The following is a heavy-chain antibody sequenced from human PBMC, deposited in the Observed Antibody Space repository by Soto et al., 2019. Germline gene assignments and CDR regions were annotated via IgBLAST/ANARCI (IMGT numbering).Heavy chain of an antibody. Sequence: ASVKVSCKASGYTFTSYGISWVRQAPGQGLEWVGWISAYNGNTNYAQKLQGRVTMTTDTSTSTAYMELRSLRSDDTAVYYCARDRTYSSGWFFDYWGQGTLVTVSS. CDR2: ISAYNGNT. J-gene: IGHJ4*02. V-gene: IGHV1-18*01. CDR3: ARDRTYSSGWFFDY. CDR1: GYTFTSYG. D-gene: IGHD6-19*01.